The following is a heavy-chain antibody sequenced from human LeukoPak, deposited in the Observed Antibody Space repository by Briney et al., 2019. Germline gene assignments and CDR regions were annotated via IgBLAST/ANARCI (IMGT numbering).Heavy chain of an antibody. Sequence: GGSLRLSCAASGFTFSNYAMHWVRQAPGKGLEWVAVISYDGSNKYYADSVKGRFTISRDNSKNTLYLQMNSLRAEDTAVYYCAKDFHFRGVIGTIDYWGQGTLVTVSS. D-gene: IGHD3-10*01. V-gene: IGHV3-30*04. J-gene: IGHJ4*02. CDR1: GFTFSNYA. CDR3: AKDFHFRGVIGTIDY. CDR2: ISYDGSNK.